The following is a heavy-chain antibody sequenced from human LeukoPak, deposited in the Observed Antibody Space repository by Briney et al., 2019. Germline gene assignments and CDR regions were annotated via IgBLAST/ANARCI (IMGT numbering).Heavy chain of an antibody. Sequence: PGGSLRLSCAASGFTFSSYAMHWVRQAPGKGLESVAVISYDGSKKYYADSVKGRFTISRDNSKNTLYLQMNSLRAEDTAVYYCASPDFWSGYLGGQGTLVTVS. CDR3: ASPDFWSGYL. CDR1: GFTFSSYA. J-gene: IGHJ4*02. V-gene: IGHV3-30*04. D-gene: IGHD3-3*01. CDR2: ISYDGSKK.